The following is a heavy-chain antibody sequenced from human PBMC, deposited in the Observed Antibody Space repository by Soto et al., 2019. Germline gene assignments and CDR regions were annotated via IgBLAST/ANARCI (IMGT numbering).Heavy chain of an antibody. CDR2: XSAYTXHT. CDR1: GCTFTRYG. CDR3: ASNYGSGSLDF. Sequence: XSVKLSCKASGCTFTRYGISWVRQAPGQGLEWMGWXSAYTXHTNYEKKPQXXVTMTTDXXXSKAYMELRSLRSDDTAVYYCASNYGSGSLDFWGQGTLVTVSS. V-gene: IGHV1-18*01. J-gene: IGHJ4*02. D-gene: IGHD3-10*01.